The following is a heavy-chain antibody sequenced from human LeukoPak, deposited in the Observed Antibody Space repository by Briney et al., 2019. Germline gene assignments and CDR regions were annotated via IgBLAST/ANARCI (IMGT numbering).Heavy chain of an antibody. CDR2: INPNSGGT. CDR3: ARASRWQQLVLVY. CDR1: GYTFTGYY. D-gene: IGHD6-13*01. J-gene: IGHJ4*02. Sequence: ASVKVSCKASGYTFTGYYMHWVRQAPGQGLEWMGWINPNSGGTNYAQKFQGRVTMTRGTSISTAYMELSRLRSDDTAVYYCARASRWQQLVLVYWGQGTLVTVSS. V-gene: IGHV1-2*02.